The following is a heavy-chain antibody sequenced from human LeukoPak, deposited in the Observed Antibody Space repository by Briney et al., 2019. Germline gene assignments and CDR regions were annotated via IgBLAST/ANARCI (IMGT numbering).Heavy chain of an antibody. Sequence: SETLSLTCTVSGGSISSSSYYWGWIRQPPGKGLEWIGSIYYSGSTYYNPSLKSRVTISVDTSKNQFSLKLSSVTAADTAVYYRARHSPTWIYYFDYWGQGTLVTVSS. D-gene: IGHD2/OR15-2a*01. CDR2: IYYSGST. CDR1: GGSISSSSYY. CDR3: ARHSPTWIYYFDY. J-gene: IGHJ4*02. V-gene: IGHV4-39*01.